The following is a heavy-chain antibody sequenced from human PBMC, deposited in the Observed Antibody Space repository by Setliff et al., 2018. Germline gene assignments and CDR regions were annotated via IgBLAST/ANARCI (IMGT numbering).Heavy chain of an antibody. V-gene: IGHV3-33*06. J-gene: IGHJ6*03. Sequence: PGGSLRLSCAASGFTFSNYGMHWVRQAPGKGLEWVAVIWHDGSDKYFADSVKGRFTISRDNSKNTLYLQMNSLRAEDTAVYYCVKWDSKYVSGSHYMDVWGKGTTVTVSS. CDR2: IWHDGSDK. D-gene: IGHD3-16*01. CDR3: VKWDSKYVSGSHYMDV. CDR1: GFTFSNYG.